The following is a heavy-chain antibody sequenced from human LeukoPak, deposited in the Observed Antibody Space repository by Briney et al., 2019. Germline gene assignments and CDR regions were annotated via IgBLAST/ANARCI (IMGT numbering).Heavy chain of an antibody. V-gene: IGHV4-4*07. CDR2: IYTSGST. CDR1: GGSISSYY. D-gene: IGHD6-13*01. Sequence: SETLSLTCTVSGGSISSYYWSWIRQPAGKGLEWIGRIYTSGSTNYNPSLKSRVTMSVDTSKNQFSLKLSSVTGADTAVYYCARAQPAYSMGGCSSSWFSYAFDIWGQGTMVTVSS. J-gene: IGHJ3*02. CDR3: ARAQPAYSMGGCSSSWFSYAFDI.